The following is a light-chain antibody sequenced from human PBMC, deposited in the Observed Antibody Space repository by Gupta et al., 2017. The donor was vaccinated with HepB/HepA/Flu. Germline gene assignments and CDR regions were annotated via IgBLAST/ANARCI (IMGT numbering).Light chain of an antibody. J-gene: IGLJ2*01. CDR2: END. CDR1: ASNIGKKF. CDR3: ETWDDSLSAGV. V-gene: IGLV1-51*02. Sequence: QSILTQPPSLSAAPGQQVTISCPGSASNIGKKFVSWYHQFPGTPPKLLIYENDRRPSVIPDRFSGSKSGTSATLDITGLQTGDEADYYCETWDDSLSAGVFGGGTKLTVL.